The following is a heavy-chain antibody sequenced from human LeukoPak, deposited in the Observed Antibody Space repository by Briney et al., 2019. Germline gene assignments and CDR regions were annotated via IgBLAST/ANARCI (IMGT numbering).Heavy chain of an antibody. J-gene: IGHJ4*02. CDR3: ASSPYSSLRNY. V-gene: IGHV4-61*01. CDR1: GGSVSSGSHY. D-gene: IGHD6-13*01. CDR2: IYYSGST. Sequence: SETLSLTCTVSGGSVSSGSHYWSWIRQPPGKGLEWIGYIYYSGSTNYNPSLKSRVTISVDTSKNQFSLKLRSVTAADTAVYYCASSPYSSLRNYWGQGTLVTVYS.